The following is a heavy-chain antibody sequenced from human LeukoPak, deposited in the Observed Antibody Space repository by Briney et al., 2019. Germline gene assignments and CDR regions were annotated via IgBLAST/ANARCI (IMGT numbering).Heavy chain of an antibody. CDR1: GGSISSYY. CDR3: ARRRDYYYYGMGV. J-gene: IGHJ6*02. Sequence: PSETLSLTCTVSGGSISSYYWSWIRQPPGKGLEWIGYIYYSGSTNYNPSLKSRVTISVDTSENQFSLKLSSVTAADTAVYYCARRRDYYYYGMGVWGQGTTVTVSS. V-gene: IGHV4-59*08. CDR2: IYYSGST.